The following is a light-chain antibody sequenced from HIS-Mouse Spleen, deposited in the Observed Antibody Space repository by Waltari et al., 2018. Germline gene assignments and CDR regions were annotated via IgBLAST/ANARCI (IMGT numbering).Light chain of an antibody. V-gene: IGLV3-19*01. CDR2: GKN. CDR3: NSRDSSGNHYV. Sequence: SSELTQDPAVSVALGQTVRITCQGDSLRSYYASWYQQKPGHAPVLVIYGKNNRPSGIPDRFSGSRSGNTASLTITGAQAEDEADYYCNSRDSSGNHYVFGTGTKVTVL. CDR1: SLRSYY. J-gene: IGLJ1*01.